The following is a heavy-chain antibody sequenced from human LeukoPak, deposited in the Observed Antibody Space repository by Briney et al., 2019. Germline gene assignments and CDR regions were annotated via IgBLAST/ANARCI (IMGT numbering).Heavy chain of an antibody. CDR1: GFTVSSNS. CDR2: IYSGTI. Sequence: PGGSLRLSCAASGFTVSSNSMSWVRQAPGKGLEWVSFIYSGTIHYSDSVKGRFTISRDSSKNTLYLQMNSLRAEDTAAYYCAKLGGDIVVVPAAIDYYYYYMDVWGKGTTVTISS. J-gene: IGHJ6*03. CDR3: AKLGGDIVVVPAAIDYYYYYMDV. V-gene: IGHV3-66*01. D-gene: IGHD2-2*01.